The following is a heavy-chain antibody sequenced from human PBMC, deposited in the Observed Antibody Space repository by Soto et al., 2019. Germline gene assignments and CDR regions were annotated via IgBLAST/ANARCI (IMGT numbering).Heavy chain of an antibody. Sequence: ASVKVSCRASGYTFTSYAMHWVRQAPGQRLEWMGWINAGNGNTKYSQKFQGRVTITRDTSASTAYMELSSLRSEDTAVYYCANALGLYYFDYWGQGTLVTVSS. CDR2: INAGNGNT. V-gene: IGHV1-3*01. D-gene: IGHD3-16*01. CDR1: GYTFTSYA. CDR3: ANALGLYYFDY. J-gene: IGHJ4*02.